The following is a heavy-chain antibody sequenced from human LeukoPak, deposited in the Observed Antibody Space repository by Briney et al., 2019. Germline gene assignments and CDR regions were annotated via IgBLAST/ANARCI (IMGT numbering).Heavy chain of an antibody. D-gene: IGHD6-13*01. V-gene: IGHV4-59*11. J-gene: IGHJ4*02. CDR3: ARGGSAAKFYFDS. Sequence: SETLSLTCTVSNDSISPLYWGWIRQPPGKGLEFIGYIFYSGTTNFNPSLKSRVTLSVDTSKNQFSLRLNSVTAADTAVYYCARGGSAAKFYFDSWGQGTLVTVSS. CDR1: NDSISPLY. CDR2: IFYSGTT.